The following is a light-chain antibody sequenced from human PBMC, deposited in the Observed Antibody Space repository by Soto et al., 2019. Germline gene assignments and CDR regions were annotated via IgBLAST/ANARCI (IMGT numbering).Light chain of an antibody. V-gene: IGLV2-14*01. CDR2: EVT. CDR3: SSYANTAHV. CDR1: SGDVGAYNY. J-gene: IGLJ1*01. Sequence: QSALTQPASVSGSPGQSITISCTGTSGDVGAYNYVSWYQQHPGKPPKLMIYEVTGRPSGVSNRFSGSKSGNTASLTISGLHAKDEAHYFCSSYANTAHVFGTGTKLTVL.